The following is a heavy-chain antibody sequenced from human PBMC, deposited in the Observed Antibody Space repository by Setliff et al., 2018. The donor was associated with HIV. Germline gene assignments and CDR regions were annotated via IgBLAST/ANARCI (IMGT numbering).Heavy chain of an antibody. D-gene: IGHD3-10*01. J-gene: IGHJ3*02. V-gene: IGHV4-4*09. CDR1: GGSISSYY. CDR2: IYTSGST. CDR3: ARLVVRGVIINLYAFDI. Sequence: SETLSLTCTVSGGSISSYYWSWIRQPPGKGLEWIGYIYTSGSTNYNPSLKSRVTIAVDTSKNQFSLKLSSVTAADTAVYYCARLVVRGVIINLYAFDIWGQGTMVTVSS.